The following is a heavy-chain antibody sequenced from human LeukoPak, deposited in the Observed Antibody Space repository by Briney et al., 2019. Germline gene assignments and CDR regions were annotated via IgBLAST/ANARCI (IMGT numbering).Heavy chain of an antibody. D-gene: IGHD2-15*01. CDR3: ASALGCSGGSCYDY. CDR1: GYSFTSYW. Sequence: GESLKISCKGSGYSFTSYWIGWVRQMPGTGLEWMGIIYPGDSHTKYSTSFQGQFTISADKSITTAYLQWSSLKASDTAMYYCASALGCSGGSCYDYWGQGTLVTVSS. V-gene: IGHV5-51*01. CDR2: IYPGDSHT. J-gene: IGHJ4*02.